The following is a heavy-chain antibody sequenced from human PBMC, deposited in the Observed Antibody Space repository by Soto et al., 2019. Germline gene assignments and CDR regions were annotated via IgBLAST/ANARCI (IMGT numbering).Heavy chain of an antibody. Sequence: QVQLVQSGAEVKKPGASVKVSCKASGYTFTNYGISWVRQAPGQGLEWMGWISAYNGNTKYAQKFRDRVTMTTDTSTSTAYMELRSLRSDDTAVYYCARDQVGPSPLGYWGQGTLVTVSS. CDR2: ISAYNGNT. J-gene: IGHJ4*02. CDR1: GYTFTNYG. CDR3: ARDQVGPSPLGY. V-gene: IGHV1-18*01. D-gene: IGHD1-26*01.